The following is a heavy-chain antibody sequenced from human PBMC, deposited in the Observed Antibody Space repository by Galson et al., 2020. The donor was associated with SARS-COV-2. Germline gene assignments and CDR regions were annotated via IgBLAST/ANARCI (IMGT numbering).Heavy chain of an antibody. J-gene: IGHJ4*01. V-gene: IGHV1-69*13. Sequence: SVKVSCKASGGTFDSNPINWVRQAPGQRLEWMGGIITVFGTSNYAQRFQGRLTITADESTRTVYMELSSLGSEDTAVYYCARDLYASTGYSFPIYFDSWGQGTLVTVSS. D-gene: IGHD3-22*01. CDR3: ARDLYASTGYSFPIYFDS. CDR1: GGTFDSNP. CDR2: IITVFGTS.